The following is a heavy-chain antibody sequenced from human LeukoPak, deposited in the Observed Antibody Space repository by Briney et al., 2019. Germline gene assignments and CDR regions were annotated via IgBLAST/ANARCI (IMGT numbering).Heavy chain of an antibody. CDR1: GFTFSSYG. CDR2: MRYDGSNR. D-gene: IGHD3-9*01. V-gene: IGHV3-30*02. J-gene: IGHJ6*03. CDR3: AKGVKVPLLRYFSYYMDV. Sequence: GGSLRLSCAASGFTFSSYGMHWVRQAPGKGLEWVAFMRYDGSNRNYADSVKGRFTISRDNSKNALYLQMNSLRAEDTAVYYCAKGVKVPLLRYFSYYMDVWGKGTTVTISS.